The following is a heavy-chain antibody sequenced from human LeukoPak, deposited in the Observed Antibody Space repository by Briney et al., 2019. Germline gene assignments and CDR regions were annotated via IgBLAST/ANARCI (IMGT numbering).Heavy chain of an antibody. CDR2: DDHSGST. D-gene: IGHD4-17*01. CDR1: GYSISSGYY. V-gene: IGHV4-38-2*01. CDR3: ARPTTTVTIYDAFDI. Sequence: SETLSLTCAVSGYSISSGYYWGWIRQPPGKGLEWIGSDDHSGSTYYNPSLKNRFTISVDTSKNQFSLKLSSVTAADTAVYYCARPTTTVTIYDAFDIWGQGTTVTVSS. J-gene: IGHJ3*02.